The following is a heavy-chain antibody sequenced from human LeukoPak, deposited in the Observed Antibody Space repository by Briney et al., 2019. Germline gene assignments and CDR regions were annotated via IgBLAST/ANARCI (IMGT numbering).Heavy chain of an antibody. CDR3: ARDPGGSYPDYYFDY. J-gene: IGHJ4*02. CDR1: GYTFTGYY. V-gene: IGHV1-2*02. D-gene: IGHD1-26*01. CDR2: INPNSGGT. Sequence: GASVKVSCTASGYTFTGYYMHWVRQAPGQGLEWMGWINPNSGGTNYAQTFQGRVTMTRDTSISTAYMELSRLRSDDTAVYYCARDPGGSYPDYYFDYWGQGTLVTVSS.